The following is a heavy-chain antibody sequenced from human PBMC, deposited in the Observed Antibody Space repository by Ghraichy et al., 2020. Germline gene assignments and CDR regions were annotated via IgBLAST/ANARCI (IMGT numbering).Heavy chain of an antibody. CDR1: GYSISSGYY. V-gene: IGHV4-38-2*02. CDR3: AGTYSYGTKRLDY. J-gene: IGHJ4*02. D-gene: IGHD5-18*01. Sequence: SETLSLTCTVSGYSISSGYYWGWIRQPPGKGLEWIGSIYHSGSTYYNPSLKSRVTISVDTSKNQFSLKLSSVTAADTAVYYCAGTYSYGTKRLDYWGQGTLVTVSS. CDR2: IYHSGST.